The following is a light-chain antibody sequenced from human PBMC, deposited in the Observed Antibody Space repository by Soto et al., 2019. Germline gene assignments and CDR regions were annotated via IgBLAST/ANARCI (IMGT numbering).Light chain of an antibody. CDR1: SSDVGGYNS. V-gene: IGLV2-14*01. J-gene: IGLJ1*01. CDR3: SSYTSSSTRV. Sequence: QSFLTQPASVSVSPGQSITIACTGTSSDVGGYNSVSWYQQHPGKAPKLVIYEVTNRPSGISNRFSGSKSGNTASLTISGLQAEDEADYYCSSYTSSSTRVFGTGTKVTVL. CDR2: EVT.